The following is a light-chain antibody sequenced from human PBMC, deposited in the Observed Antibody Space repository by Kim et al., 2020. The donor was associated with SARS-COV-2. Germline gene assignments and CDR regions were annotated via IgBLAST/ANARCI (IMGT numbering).Light chain of an antibody. J-gene: IGKJ4*01. CDR2: AAS. Sequence: ASVGDRVAITCRASEDISNYLAWVQQKPGKAPKRLIFAASSLQSGVPSRFSGSGSGTEFTLTISSLQPEDFATYYCQQQSYFPLTFGGGTKVDIK. V-gene: IGKV1-17*03. CDR1: EDISNY. CDR3: QQQSYFPLT.